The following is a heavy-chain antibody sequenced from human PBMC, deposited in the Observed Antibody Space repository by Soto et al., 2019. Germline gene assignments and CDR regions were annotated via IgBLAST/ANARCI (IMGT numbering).Heavy chain of an antibody. CDR1: GFTFSSYS. V-gene: IGHV3-48*02. CDR2: ISSSSSTI. D-gene: IGHD1-7*01. Sequence: GGSLRLSCAASGFTFSSYSMNWVRQAPGKGLEWVSYISSSSSTIYYADSVKDRFTISRDNARNSLYLQMNSLRDEDTAVYYCARASGVTGTTKSYYGMDVWGQGTTVTVSS. J-gene: IGHJ6*02. CDR3: ARASGVTGTTKSYYGMDV.